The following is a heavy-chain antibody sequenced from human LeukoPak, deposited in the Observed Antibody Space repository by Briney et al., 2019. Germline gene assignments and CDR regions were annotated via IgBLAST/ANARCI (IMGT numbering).Heavy chain of an antibody. D-gene: IGHD3-3*01. Sequence: PGGSLRLSCAASGFTFSSYAMSWVRQAPGKGLEWVSAISGSGGSTYYADSVKGRFTISRDNSKNTLYLQMNSLRAEDTAVYYCAKLRFLEWSAPADYWGQGTLVTVSS. CDR1: GFTFSSYA. J-gene: IGHJ4*02. V-gene: IGHV3-23*01. CDR3: AKLRFLEWSAPADY. CDR2: ISGSGGST.